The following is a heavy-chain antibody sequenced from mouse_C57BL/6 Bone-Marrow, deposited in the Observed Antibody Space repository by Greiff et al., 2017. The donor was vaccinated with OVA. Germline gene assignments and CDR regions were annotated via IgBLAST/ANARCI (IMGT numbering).Heavy chain of an antibody. V-gene: IGHV1-80*01. CDR1: GYAFSSYW. Sequence: QVQLQQSGAELVKPGASVKISCKASGYAFSSYWMNWVKQRPGKGLEWIGQIYPGDGDTNYNGKFKGKATLTADKSSSTAYMQLSSLTSEDSAVYFCARGGYYGSSYDWGQGTTLTVSS. CDR3: ARGGYYGSSYD. J-gene: IGHJ2*01. CDR2: IYPGDGDT. D-gene: IGHD1-1*01.